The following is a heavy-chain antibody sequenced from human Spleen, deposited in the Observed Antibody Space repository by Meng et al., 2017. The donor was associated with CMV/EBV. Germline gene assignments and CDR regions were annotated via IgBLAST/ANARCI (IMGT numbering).Heavy chain of an antibody. V-gene: IGHV3-30-3*01. D-gene: IGHD3-3*01. CDR2: ISHDGNDK. CDR1: GVVFDDYA. Sequence: SGVVFDDYAMAWVRPGVGKGLEWVAVISHDGNDKYYADSVEGRFTISKDHSNNTLYLQMSSLRAEDTAVYYCARAFPRSTAFGVVFDRWGQGTLVTVSS. J-gene: IGHJ4*02. CDR3: ARAFPRSTAFGVVFDR.